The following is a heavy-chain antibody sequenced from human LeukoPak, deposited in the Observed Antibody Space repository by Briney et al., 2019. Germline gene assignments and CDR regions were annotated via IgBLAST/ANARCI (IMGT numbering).Heavy chain of an antibody. J-gene: IGHJ6*03. D-gene: IGHD3-10*01. CDR1: GYTFTSYY. V-gene: IGHV1-46*01. CDR3: ARDSLLLWFGELSMDV. CDR2: INPSGGST. Sequence: ASVKVSCKASGYTFTSYYMHWVRQAPGQGLEWMGIINPSGGSTNYAQKLQGRVTMTTDTSTSTAYMELRSLRSDDTAVYYCARDSLLLWFGELSMDVWGKGTTVTISS.